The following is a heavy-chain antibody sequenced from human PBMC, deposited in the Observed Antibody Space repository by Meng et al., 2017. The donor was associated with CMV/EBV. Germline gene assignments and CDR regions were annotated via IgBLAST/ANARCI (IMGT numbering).Heavy chain of an antibody. CDR1: GFTFSSYA. Sequence: GGSLRLSCAASGFTFSSYAMSWVRQAPGKGLEWVSAISGSGGSTYYADSVKGRFTTSRDNSKNTLYLQMNSLRAEDTAVYYCAKPTYCGGDCYWALFDYWGQGTLVTVSS. CDR2: ISGSGGST. CDR3: AKPTYCGGDCYWALFDY. J-gene: IGHJ4*02. V-gene: IGHV3-23*01. D-gene: IGHD2-21*01.